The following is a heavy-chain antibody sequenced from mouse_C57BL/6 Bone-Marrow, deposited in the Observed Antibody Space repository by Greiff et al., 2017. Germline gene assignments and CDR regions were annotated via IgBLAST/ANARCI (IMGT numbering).Heavy chain of an antibody. J-gene: IGHJ1*03. CDR3: TTYDGYYEVWYFDV. V-gene: IGHV14-4*01. CDR1: GFNIKDDY. Sequence: EVQLQQSGAELVRPGASVKLSCTASGFNIKDDYMHWVKQRPEQGLEWIGWIDPENGDTEYASKFQGKATITADTSSNTAYLQLSSLTSEDTAVYYGTTYDGYYEVWYFDVWGTGTTVTVSS. D-gene: IGHD2-3*01. CDR2: IDPENGDT.